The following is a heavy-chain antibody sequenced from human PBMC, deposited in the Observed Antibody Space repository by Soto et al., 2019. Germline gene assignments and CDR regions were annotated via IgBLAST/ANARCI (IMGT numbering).Heavy chain of an antibody. J-gene: IGHJ4*02. CDR1: GFSLSTRGVG. CDR2: IYWNDDY. CDR3: AHRLLAGTQIDS. D-gene: IGHD3-3*01. Sequence: QLTLKESGPTLVKPTQTLTLTCTFSGFSLSTRGVGVGWIRQPPGKALEWLGIIYWNDDYFYKSSLHSRLTITRNTSKNHVVLTMTNMDPVDTATYYCAHRLLAGTQIDSWGQGILVTGSS. V-gene: IGHV2-5*01.